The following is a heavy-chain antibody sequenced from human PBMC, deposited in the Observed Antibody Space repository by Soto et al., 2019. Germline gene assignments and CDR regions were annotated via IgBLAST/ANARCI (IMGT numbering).Heavy chain of an antibody. J-gene: IGHJ4*03. Sequence: GESLKISCKGSGYRFTNYWIGWVRQMPGKGLEWMGIIYPGDSDTRYSPSFQGQVTISADKSINTAYLQWSSLKASDTAIYYCARQDGSGIYYFDSRGHGSRVTVSS. CDR2: IYPGDSDT. CDR3: ARQDGSGIYYFDS. D-gene: IGHD3-10*01. CDR1: GYRFTNYW. V-gene: IGHV5-51*01.